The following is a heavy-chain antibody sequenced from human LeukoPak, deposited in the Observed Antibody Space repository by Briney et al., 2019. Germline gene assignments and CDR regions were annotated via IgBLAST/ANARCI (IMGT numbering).Heavy chain of an antibody. Sequence: GGSLRLSCAASGFTFSSYAMSWVRQAPGKGLEWVSAISGSGGNRYYADSVKGRFTISRDSSKNTLYLQMNSLRAEDTAVYYCASRYGDYLGGPYWGQGTLVTVSS. CDR2: ISGSGGNR. V-gene: IGHV3-23*01. CDR3: ASRYGDYLGGPY. D-gene: IGHD4-17*01. J-gene: IGHJ4*02. CDR1: GFTFSSYA.